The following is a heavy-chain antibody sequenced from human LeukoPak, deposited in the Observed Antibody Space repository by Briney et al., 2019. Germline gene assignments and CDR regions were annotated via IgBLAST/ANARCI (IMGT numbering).Heavy chain of an antibody. J-gene: IGHJ4*02. D-gene: IGHD3-22*01. CDR3: ARHLYDSRGQTSFDY. Sequence: GSLRLSCAASGFTFSSYWMSWIRQPPGKGLEWIGNIYDSGSTSYNPSLKSRVTISIDTSKNQFSLKLSSVTAADTAMYYCARHLYDSRGQTSFDYWGQGTLVTVSS. V-gene: IGHV4-59*08. CDR1: GFTFSSYW. CDR2: IYDSGST.